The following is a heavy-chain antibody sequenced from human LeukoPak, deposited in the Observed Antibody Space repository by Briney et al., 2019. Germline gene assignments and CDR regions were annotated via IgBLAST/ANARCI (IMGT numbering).Heavy chain of an antibody. Sequence: ASVKVSCKASGGTFSSYAISWVRQAPGQGLEWMGQIIPIFGSAHYAQKFQDRVTSTVDESTSTAYMELSSLRFEDTAVYYCALLRAGRTSSHQEYYYSYGMDVWGQGTTVTVSS. CDR3: ALLRAGRTSSHQEYYYSYGMDV. V-gene: IGHV1-69*01. D-gene: IGHD3-10*01. J-gene: IGHJ6*02. CDR2: IIPIFGSA. CDR1: GGTFSSYA.